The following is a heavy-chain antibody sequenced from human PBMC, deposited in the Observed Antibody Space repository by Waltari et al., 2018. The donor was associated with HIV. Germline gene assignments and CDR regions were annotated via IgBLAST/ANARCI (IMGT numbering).Heavy chain of an antibody. D-gene: IGHD2-21*01. V-gene: IGHV4-34*02. J-gene: IGHJ6*02. CDR2: INPSGGT. Sequence: QVQLQQWGAGLLKPSETLSVTCTVSGGSLGTYYWNWVRHFPGKGLGWIGEINPSGGTTYKPSLKGRVTMSRDWSKNLFSLKLTSVTAADTALYYCAGIVHRASYSMDVWGQGTTVTVSS. CDR1: GGSLGTYY. CDR3: AGIVHRASYSMDV.